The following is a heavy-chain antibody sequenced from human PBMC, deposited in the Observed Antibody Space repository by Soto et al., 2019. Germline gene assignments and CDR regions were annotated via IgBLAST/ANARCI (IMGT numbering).Heavy chain of an antibody. Sequence: QVEVVESGGGVVQPGRSLRLSCAASGFNFRTFGMHWVRQAPGKGLEWVAAVTDDGRKTYYGYSVKGRFTISRDDSKNTLVLQNTSLRIEDTAVYYCANVGDVHNSFVDYLGQGTLVTVSS. V-gene: IGHV3-30*18. D-gene: IGHD1-26*01. J-gene: IGHJ4*02. CDR1: GFNFRTFG. CDR2: VTDDGRKT. CDR3: ANVGDVHNSFVDY.